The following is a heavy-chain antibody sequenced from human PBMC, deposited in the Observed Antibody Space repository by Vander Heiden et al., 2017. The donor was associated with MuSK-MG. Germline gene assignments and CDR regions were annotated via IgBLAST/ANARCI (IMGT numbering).Heavy chain of an antibody. Sequence: EVQLLESGGGLVQPGGSLRLSCAASGFTFSSYAMSWVRQAPGKGLEWVSAISGSGGSTYYADSVKGRFTISRDNSKNTLYLQMNSLRAEDTAVYYCVTTVTTGHAPNYFDYWGQGTLVTVSS. D-gene: IGHD4-17*01. CDR2: ISGSGGST. V-gene: IGHV3-23*01. CDR3: VTTVTTGHAPNYFDY. CDR1: GFTFSSYA. J-gene: IGHJ4*02.